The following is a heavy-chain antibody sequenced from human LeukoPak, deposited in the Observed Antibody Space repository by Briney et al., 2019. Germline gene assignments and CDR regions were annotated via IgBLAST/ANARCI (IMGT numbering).Heavy chain of an antibody. CDR3: ANDNILTGYYAFDY. Sequence: GGSLRLSCAASGFTFSSYAMSWVRQAPGKGLEWVSAISGSGGSTYYADSVKGRFTISRDNSKNTLYLQMNSLRAEDTAVYYRANDNILTGYYAFDYWGQGTLVTVSS. CDR2: ISGSGGST. J-gene: IGHJ4*02. V-gene: IGHV3-23*01. D-gene: IGHD3-9*01. CDR1: GFTFSSYA.